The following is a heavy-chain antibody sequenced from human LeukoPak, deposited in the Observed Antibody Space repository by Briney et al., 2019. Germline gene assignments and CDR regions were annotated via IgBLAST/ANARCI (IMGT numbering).Heavy chain of an antibody. V-gene: IGHV3-15*01. CDR2: IKSKTDGGTT. J-gene: IGHJ4*02. CDR1: GFTFSNAW. Sequence: GGSLRLSCAASGFTFSNAWMSWVRQAPGKGLEWVGRIKSKTDGGTTDYAAPVKGRFTISRDDSKNTLYLQMNSLKTEDTAVYYCTTVYPTYHYDSSGYSRVYWGQGTLVTVSS. D-gene: IGHD3-22*01. CDR3: TTVYPTYHYDSSGYSRVY.